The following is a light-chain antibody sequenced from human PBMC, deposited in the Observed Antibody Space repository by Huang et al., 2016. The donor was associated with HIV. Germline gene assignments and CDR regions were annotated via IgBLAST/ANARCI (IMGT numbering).Light chain of an antibody. Sequence: DIQMTQSPSSLSASVGDRVTISCRASQSISSYLNWYQQKPGKAPRLLIYAASTLESGVPSRFSGSGSGADFTLSISSLQTEDFAIYYCQQSYNVPPTFGGGTKVEIK. CDR3: QQSYNVPPT. CDR2: AAS. J-gene: IGKJ4*01. CDR1: QSISSY. V-gene: IGKV1-39*01.